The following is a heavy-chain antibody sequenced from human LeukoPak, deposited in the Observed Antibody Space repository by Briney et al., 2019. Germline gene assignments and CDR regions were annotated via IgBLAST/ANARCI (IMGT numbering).Heavy chain of an antibody. V-gene: IGHV3-23*01. Sequence: SGGSLRLSCADSGFTFSSSAMSWARQAPGKGLAWVSSISGSGGSIYYADSVKGRFTISRDNSKNTLYLQMNSLRAEDTAVYYCAKDRDDSSGFYHDYWGQGTLVTVSS. D-gene: IGHD3-22*01. CDR1: GFTFSSSA. J-gene: IGHJ4*02. CDR3: AKDRDDSSGFYHDY. CDR2: ISGSGGSI.